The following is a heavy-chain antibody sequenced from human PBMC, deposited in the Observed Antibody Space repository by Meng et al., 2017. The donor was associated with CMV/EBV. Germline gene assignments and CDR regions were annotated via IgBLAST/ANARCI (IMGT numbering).Heavy chain of an antibody. CDR3: ARGYPYSGSYY. V-gene: IGHV4-39*01. CDR2: IYYSGSP. J-gene: IGHJ4*02. Sequence: GSLRLACTVSGGSISSSSYYWGWIRQPPGKGLEWIGSIYYSGSPYYTPSLKSRVTISVDTSKNQFSLKLSSVTAAYTAVYYCARGYPYSGSYYWGQGTLVTVSS. CDR1: GGSISSSSYY. D-gene: IGHD1-26*01.